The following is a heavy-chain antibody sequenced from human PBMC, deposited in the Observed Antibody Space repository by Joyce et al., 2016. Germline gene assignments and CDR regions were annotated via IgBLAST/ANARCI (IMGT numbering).Heavy chain of an antibody. CDR2: VYHGGDT. CDR3: ARVRFFRGGGLSPLDV. V-gene: IGHV4-61*01. J-gene: IGHJ3*01. D-gene: IGHD3-3*01. CDR1: GGSVSSGTYY. Sequence: QVQLQESGPGLVKPSETLSLTCTVSGGSVSSGTYYWNWIRQPPGKGLEWIGYVYHGGDTTYNPSLSSRISMSVDTSKNQFSLKLSSVTAADTAVYFCARVRFFRGGGLSPLDVWGQGTMVTVSS.